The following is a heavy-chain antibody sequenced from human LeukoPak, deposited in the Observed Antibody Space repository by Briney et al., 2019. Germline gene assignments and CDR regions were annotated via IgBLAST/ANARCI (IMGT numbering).Heavy chain of an antibody. CDR3: AKVGHIVVGPHL. D-gene: IGHD2-21*01. CDR1: GFTFSSYG. Sequence: GGSLRLSCAASGFTFSSYGMHWVRQAPGKGLEGVAVISYDGSNKYYADSVKGRFTISRDNYKNTLYLQMNSLRAEDTAVYHCAKVGHIVVGPHLGGQGTLVTVSS. J-gene: IGHJ4*02. V-gene: IGHV3-30*18. CDR2: ISYDGSNK.